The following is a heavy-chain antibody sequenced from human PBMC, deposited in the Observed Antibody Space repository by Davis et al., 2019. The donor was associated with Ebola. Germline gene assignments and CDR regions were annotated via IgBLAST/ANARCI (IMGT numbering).Heavy chain of an antibody. CDR1: GFTVSSNY. CDR2: LYSSGST. V-gene: IGHV3-53*01. CDR3: ARDPSGGSGWSVGYYGMDV. J-gene: IGHJ6*04. D-gene: IGHD6-19*01. Sequence: PGGSLRLSCAASGFTVSSNYMIWVRQAPGKGLEWVSLLYSSGSTFYADSVRGRFIISRDNYGNTLYLQMNSLRVEDTAVYFCARDPSGGSGWSVGYYGMDVWGKGTTVTVSS.